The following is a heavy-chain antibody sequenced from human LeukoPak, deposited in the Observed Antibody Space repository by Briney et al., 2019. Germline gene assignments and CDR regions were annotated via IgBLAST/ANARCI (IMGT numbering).Heavy chain of an antibody. CDR2: RRRKVNNYAT. CDR1: GFIFTGST. CDR3: TFYGSNNDY. Sequence: GGSLRLSCAASGFIFTGSTVHWVRQASGKGLERLGRRRRKVNNYATDYAASVKGRFTISRDESKNTAFLQMNSLRTEDTALYYCTFYGSNNDYWGQGTLVTVSS. D-gene: IGHD3-10*01. V-gene: IGHV3-73*01. J-gene: IGHJ4*02.